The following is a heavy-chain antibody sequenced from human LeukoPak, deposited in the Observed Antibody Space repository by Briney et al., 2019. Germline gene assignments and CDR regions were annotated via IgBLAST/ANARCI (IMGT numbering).Heavy chain of an antibody. CDR2: INPSGGST. CDR3: ARGPSITMVRGGQWYYYMDV. D-gene: IGHD3-10*01. CDR1: GYTFTSYY. V-gene: IGHV1-46*01. Sequence: GASMKVSCKASGYTFTSYYIHWVRQAPGQGLEWMGLINPSGGSTNYAQKFQGRVTMTRDTSTSTVYMELSSLRSEDTAVYYCARGPSITMVRGGQWYYYMDVWGKGTTVTISS. J-gene: IGHJ6*03.